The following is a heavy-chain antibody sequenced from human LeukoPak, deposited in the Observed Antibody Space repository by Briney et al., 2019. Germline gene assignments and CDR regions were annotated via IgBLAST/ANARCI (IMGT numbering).Heavy chain of an antibody. CDR1: GGSVSSGSYY. V-gene: IGHV4-30-2*01. CDR3: ACSGSGYRKVVGFDP. Sequence: TLSLTCTVSGGSVSSGSYYWSWIRQPPGKGLEWIGYIYHSGSTYYNPSLKSRVTISVDRSKNQFSLKLSSVTAADTAVYYCACSGSGYRKVVGFDPWGQGTLVTVSS. D-gene: IGHD3-10*01. J-gene: IGHJ5*02. CDR2: IYHSGST.